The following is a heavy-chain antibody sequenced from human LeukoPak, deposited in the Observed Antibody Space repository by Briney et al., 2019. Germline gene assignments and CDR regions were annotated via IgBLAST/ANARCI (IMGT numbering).Heavy chain of an antibody. Sequence: GGSLRLSCAASGFTVSSNYMTWVRQAPGKGLEWVANIKEDGSEKYYVDSVKGRFTISRDNAKNSLYLQMNSLRAEDTAVYYCARQRVRWRGPGDGMDVWGQGTTVTVSS. V-gene: IGHV3-7*03. CDR3: ARQRVRWRGPGDGMDV. CDR1: GFTVSSNY. J-gene: IGHJ6*02. D-gene: IGHD4-23*01. CDR2: IKEDGSEK.